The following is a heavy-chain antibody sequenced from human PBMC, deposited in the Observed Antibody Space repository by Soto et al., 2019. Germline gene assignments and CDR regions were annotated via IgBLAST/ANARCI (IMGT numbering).Heavy chain of an antibody. CDR2: IYYSGST. J-gene: IGHJ4*02. D-gene: IGHD3-22*01. CDR1: GGSVSSGSYY. CDR3: ARVYDSSANLGY. V-gene: IGHV4-61*01. Sequence: SETLSLTCTVSGGSVSSGSYYWSWIRQPPGKGLEWIGYIYYSGSTNYNPSLKSRVTISVDTSKNQFSLKLSSVTAADTAVYYCARVYDSSANLGYWGQGTLVTVSS.